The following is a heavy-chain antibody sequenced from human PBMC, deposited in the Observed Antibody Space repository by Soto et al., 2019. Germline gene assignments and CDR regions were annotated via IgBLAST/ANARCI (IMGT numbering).Heavy chain of an antibody. CDR2: IYYSGST. V-gene: IGHV4-59*01. Sequence: SETLSLTCTVSGGSISSYYWSWIRQPPGKGLEWIGYIYYSGSTNYNPSLKSRVTISVDTSKNQFSLKLSSVTAADTAVYYCARVIIIAAAGKGNWFDPWGQGTLVTVSS. J-gene: IGHJ5*02. CDR1: GGSISSYY. D-gene: IGHD6-13*01. CDR3: ARVIIIAAAGKGNWFDP.